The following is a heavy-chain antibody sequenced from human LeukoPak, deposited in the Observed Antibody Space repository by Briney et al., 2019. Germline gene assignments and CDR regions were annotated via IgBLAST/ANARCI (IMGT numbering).Heavy chain of an antibody. J-gene: IGHJ4*02. D-gene: IGHD1-26*01. CDR2: INPSGGST. CDR3: ARDVVGSGSYWFYSDY. V-gene: IGHV1-46*01. CDR1: GYTFTSYY. Sequence: ASVKVSCKASGYTFTSYYMHWVRQAPGQGLEWMGIINPSGGSTSYAQKFQDRVTITADESTSTAYMELSSLRSEDTAVYYCARDVVGSGSYWFYSDYWGQGTLVTVSS.